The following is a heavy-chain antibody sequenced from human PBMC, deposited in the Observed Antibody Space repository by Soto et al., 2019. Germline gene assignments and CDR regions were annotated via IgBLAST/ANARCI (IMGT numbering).Heavy chain of an antibody. J-gene: IGHJ5*02. CDR1: GFTFTSSA. V-gene: IGHV1-58*02. Sequence: SVKVSCQASGFTFTSSAMQWVRQARGQRLEWIGWIVVGSGNTNYAQKFQERVTITRDMSTGTAYMELSSLRSEDTAVYYCAAEKELQFDPWGQGTLVTVSS. CDR3: AAEKELQFDP. D-gene: IGHD1-7*01. CDR2: IVVGSGNT.